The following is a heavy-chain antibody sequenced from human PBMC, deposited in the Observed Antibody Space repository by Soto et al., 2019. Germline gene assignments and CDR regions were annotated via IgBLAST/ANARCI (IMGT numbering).Heavy chain of an antibody. CDR3: GRGGALTPDGLGD. CDR2: ISSDVVNY. Sequence: QVQLVESGGGVVQPGRSLRLSCAASGFTFSSFAMHWVRQAPGKGLEWLAVISSDVVNYYYAESVKGRLTISRDNSKHTLYLQMNSLRNEDTPVYYCGRGGALTPDGLGDWGQGTLVTVSS. D-gene: IGHD3-16*01. J-gene: IGHJ4*02. V-gene: IGHV3-30-3*01. CDR1: GFTFSSFA.